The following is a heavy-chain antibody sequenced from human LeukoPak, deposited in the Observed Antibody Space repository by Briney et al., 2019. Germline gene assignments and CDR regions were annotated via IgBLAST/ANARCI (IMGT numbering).Heavy chain of an antibody. CDR2: ISSDGSTT. V-gene: IGHV3-74*01. J-gene: IGHJ4*02. CDR1: GFTFSNYW. D-gene: IGHD1-26*01. CDR3: ARELPFDY. Sequence: GGSLRLSCAASGFTFSNYWMHWVRQAPGKGLVWVSRISSDGSTTNYADSVKGRFTIARDNAKNTLYLQMNSLRVEDTAVYYCARELPFDYWGQGTLVTVSS.